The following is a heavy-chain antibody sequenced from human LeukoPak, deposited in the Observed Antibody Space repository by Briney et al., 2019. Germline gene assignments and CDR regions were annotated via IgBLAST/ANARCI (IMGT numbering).Heavy chain of an antibody. V-gene: IGHV3-53*01. Sequence: PGGSLRLSCAASGFTFSSYAMSWVRQAPGKGLEWVSVIYSGGSTYYADSVKGRFTISRDNSKNTLYLQMNSLRAEDTAVYYCARVGDTVKFDPWGQGTLVTVSS. J-gene: IGHJ5*02. D-gene: IGHD5-18*01. CDR1: GFTFSSYA. CDR3: ARVGDTVKFDP. CDR2: IYSGGST.